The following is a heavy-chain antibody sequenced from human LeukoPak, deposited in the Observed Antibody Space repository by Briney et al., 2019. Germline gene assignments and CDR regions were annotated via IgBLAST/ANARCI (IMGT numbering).Heavy chain of an antibody. CDR1: GFTFSNAW. J-gene: IGHJ3*02. Sequence: PGGSLRLSCAASGFTFSNAWMTWVRQAPGKGLEWVGRIRSKTDGGTTDYAAPVKGRFTISRDDSQNMLYLQMNSLKTKDTAVYYCTTVAVSAFDIWGQGTKVTVSS. CDR2: IRSKTDGGTT. D-gene: IGHD2-21*01. V-gene: IGHV3-15*01. CDR3: TTVAVSAFDI.